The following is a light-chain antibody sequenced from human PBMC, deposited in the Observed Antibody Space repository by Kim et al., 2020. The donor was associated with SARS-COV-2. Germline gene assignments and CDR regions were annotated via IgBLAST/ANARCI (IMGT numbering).Light chain of an antibody. CDR3: SSYITSTTLF. J-gene: IGLJ2*01. CDR1: TTDIGKYDT. CDR2: HVS. Sequence: QSALTQPASVSGSPGQSITISCTGVTTDIGKYDTVAWHQQHPGKTPKLILFHVSSRPSWISNRFSGSKSGNTASLTISGLQPADEVVYYGSSYITSTTLFFGGGPQLTVL. V-gene: IGLV2-14*03.